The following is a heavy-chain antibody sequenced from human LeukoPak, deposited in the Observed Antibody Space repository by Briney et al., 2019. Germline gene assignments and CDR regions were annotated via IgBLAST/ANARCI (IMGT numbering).Heavy chain of an antibody. Sequence: SETLSLTCAVYGGSFSGYYWGWIRQPPGKGLEWIGSIYYSGSTYYNPSLKSRVTISVDTSKNQFSLKLSSVTAADTAVYYCARVVVMVRGVTMYYFDYWGQGTLVTVSS. J-gene: IGHJ4*02. D-gene: IGHD3-10*01. CDR3: ARVVVMVRGVTMYYFDY. CDR1: GGSFSGYY. V-gene: IGHV4-34*01. CDR2: IYYSGST.